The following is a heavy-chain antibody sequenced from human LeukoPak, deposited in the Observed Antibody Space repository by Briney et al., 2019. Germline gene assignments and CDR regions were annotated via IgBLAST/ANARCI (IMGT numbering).Heavy chain of an antibody. J-gene: IGHJ4*02. V-gene: IGHV4-61*02. D-gene: IGHD3-22*01. CDR1: GGSISSGSYY. Sequence: SETLSLTCTVSGGSISSGSYYWRWLRQPAGKGLEWIGRIYTSGSTNYNPSLKSRVTISLDTSENHFSLKLSSVTAADTAVYYCARVTTGGYYNYWGQGTLVTVSS. CDR2: IYTSGST. CDR3: ARVTTGGYYNY.